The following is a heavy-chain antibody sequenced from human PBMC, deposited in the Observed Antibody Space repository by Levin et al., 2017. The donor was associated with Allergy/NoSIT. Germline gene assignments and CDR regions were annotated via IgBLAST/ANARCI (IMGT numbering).Heavy chain of an antibody. J-gene: IGHJ6*02. D-gene: IGHD1-7*01. CDR2: ISSSGSTI. CDR3: ARDKERLELRWYYYYYGMDV. Sequence: GESLKISCAASGFTFSSYEMNWVRQAPGKGLEWVSYISSSGSTIYYADSVKGRFTISRDNAKNSLYLQMNSLRAEDTAVYYCARDKERLELRWYYYYYGMDVWGQGTTVTVSS. CDR1: GFTFSSYE. V-gene: IGHV3-48*03.